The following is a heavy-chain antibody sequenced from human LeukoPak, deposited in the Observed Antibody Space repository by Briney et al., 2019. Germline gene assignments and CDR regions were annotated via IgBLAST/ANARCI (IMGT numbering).Heavy chain of an antibody. CDR1: GYTLTELS. Sequence: SVKVSCKVSGYTLTELSMHWVRQAPGQGLEWMGRIIPILGIVNYAQKFQGRVTITADKSTSTAYMELSSLRSEDTAVYYCAREVPGIVVDWGQGTLVTVSS. V-gene: IGHV1-69*04. J-gene: IGHJ4*02. CDR3: AREVPGIVVD. CDR2: IIPILGIV. D-gene: IGHD3-22*01.